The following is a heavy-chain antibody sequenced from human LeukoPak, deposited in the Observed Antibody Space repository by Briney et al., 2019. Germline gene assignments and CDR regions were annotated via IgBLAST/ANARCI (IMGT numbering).Heavy chain of an antibody. J-gene: IGHJ3*02. CDR3: ARDNQWLTDAFDI. CDR2: IWYDGSNK. Sequence: GGSLRLSCAASGFTFSSYGMHWARQAPGKGLEWVAVIWYDGSNKYYADSVKGRFTISRDNSKNTLYLQMNSLRAEDTAVYYCARDNQWLTDAFDIWGQGTMVTVSS. CDR1: GFTFSSYG. D-gene: IGHD6-19*01. V-gene: IGHV3-33*01.